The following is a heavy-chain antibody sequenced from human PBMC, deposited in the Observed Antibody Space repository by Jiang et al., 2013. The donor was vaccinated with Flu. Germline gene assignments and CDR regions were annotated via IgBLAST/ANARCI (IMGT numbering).Heavy chain of an antibody. V-gene: IGHV7-4-1*02. CDR1: GYTFTNYA. J-gene: IGHJ6*02. D-gene: IGHD1-26*01. CDR3: ARGGGATTNYYFHYGMDV. Sequence: QSGSELKKPGASVKVSCKASGYTFTNYAMNWVRQALDKGLSGWDGSTPTLGTQRMPRASKDGLSSPWTPLSARHYVQISSLKAEDTAVYFCARGGGATTNYYFHYGMDVWGQGTSVTVS. CDR2: STPTLGT.